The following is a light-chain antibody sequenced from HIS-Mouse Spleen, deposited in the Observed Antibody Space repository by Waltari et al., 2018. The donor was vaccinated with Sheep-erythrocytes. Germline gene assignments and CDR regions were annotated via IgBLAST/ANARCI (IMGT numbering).Light chain of an antibody. Sequence: QSALTQPRSVSGSPGQSVTISCTGTSSDVGGYNYVSWYQQHPVKAPKLMVYDDSKRPSGGPDRFSGSKSGSTASLTISGLQAEDEADYYCCSYAGSYNHVFATGTKVTVL. V-gene: IGLV2-11*01. CDR2: DDS. J-gene: IGLJ1*01. CDR3: CSYAGSYNHV. CDR1: SSDVGGYNY.